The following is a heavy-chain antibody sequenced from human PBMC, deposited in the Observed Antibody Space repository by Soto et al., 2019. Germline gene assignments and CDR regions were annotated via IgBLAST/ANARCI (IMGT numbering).Heavy chain of an antibody. Sequence: QVQLQESGPGLVKPSQTLSLTCTVSGGSISRGGYYWSWIRQHPGKGLEWIGYIYYSGGTYYNPSRKRRVTISVDTSENQFSLRLSSVTAADTAVYHCARKDSGYADYMDVWGKGTTVTVSS. D-gene: IGHD5-12*01. J-gene: IGHJ6*03. CDR3: ARKDSGYADYMDV. V-gene: IGHV4-31*03. CDR2: IYYSGGT. CDR1: GGSISRGGYY.